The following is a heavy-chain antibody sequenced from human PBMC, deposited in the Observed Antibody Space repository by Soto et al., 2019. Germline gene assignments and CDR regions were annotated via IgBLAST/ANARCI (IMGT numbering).Heavy chain of an antibody. V-gene: IGHV2-70*01. CDR3: ARIRGGSCYSGVEGEFDY. D-gene: IGHD2-15*01. CDR2: IDWDDDK. CDR1: GFSLSTSGMC. J-gene: IGHJ4*02. Sequence: SGPTLVNPTQTLTLTCTFSGFSLSTSGMCVSWIRQPPGKALEWLALIDWDDDKYYSTSLKTRLTISKDTSKNQVVLTMTNMDPVDTATYYCARIRGGSCYSGVEGEFDYWGQGTLVTVSS.